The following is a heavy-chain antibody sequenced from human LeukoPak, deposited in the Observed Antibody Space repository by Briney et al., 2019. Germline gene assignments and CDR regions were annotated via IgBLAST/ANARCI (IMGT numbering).Heavy chain of an antibody. J-gene: IGHJ4*02. D-gene: IGHD3-22*01. CDR3: ARTSMYYYDSSGYEFDYFDY. Sequence: SVTVSCKASAGTFSSYAISWVRQAPGQGREWMGWILPIFGKANYAQKLQGRVTITTDESTRTAYMELSSLRCEDTAVYYCARTSMYYYDSSGYEFDYFDYWGQGTLVTVSS. CDR1: AGTFSSYA. CDR2: ILPIFGKA. V-gene: IGHV1-69*05.